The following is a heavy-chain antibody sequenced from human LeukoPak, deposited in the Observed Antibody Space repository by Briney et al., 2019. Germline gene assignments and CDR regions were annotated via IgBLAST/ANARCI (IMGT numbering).Heavy chain of an antibody. CDR3: VGAPLDY. CDR2: MNQDGSAK. CDR1: GFASSNYW. J-gene: IGHJ4*02. Sequence: GGSLRLSCAISGFASSNYWMSWVRQAPGKGLEWVGKMNQDGSAKYYVDSVKGRFTISRDNAKNSLYLQMDSLRAEDTAVYYCVGAPLDYWGQGTLVTVSS. V-gene: IGHV3-7*03.